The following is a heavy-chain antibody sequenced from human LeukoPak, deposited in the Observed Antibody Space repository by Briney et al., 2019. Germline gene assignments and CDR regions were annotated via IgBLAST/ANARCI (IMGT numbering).Heavy chain of an antibody. CDR1: GGSISRYY. Sequence: ASQTLSLTCTVAGGSISRYYWSWIRQPPGKGLEWLGYVDYSGSTNYNPSLKSRVTISVDTSKNQFSLKLSSVTAADTAVYYCARILYSGYCSSTSCPAAFDIWGQGTMVTVSS. CDR3: ARILYSGYCSSTSCPAAFDI. J-gene: IGHJ3*02. CDR2: VDYSGST. V-gene: IGHV4-59*01. D-gene: IGHD2-2*01.